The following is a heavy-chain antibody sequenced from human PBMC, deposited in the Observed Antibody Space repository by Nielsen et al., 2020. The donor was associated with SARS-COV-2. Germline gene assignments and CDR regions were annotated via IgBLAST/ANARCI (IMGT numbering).Heavy chain of an antibody. CDR2: IGTAGDT. CDR3: ARGGFGELLVDY. D-gene: IGHD3-10*01. Sequence: GGSLRLSCAASGFTFSSYDMHWVRQATGKGLEWVSAIGTAGDTYYPGSVKGRFTISRENAKNSLYLQMNSLRAGDTAVYYCARGGFGELLVDYWGQGTLVTVSS. CDR1: GFTFSSYD. J-gene: IGHJ4*02. V-gene: IGHV3-13*04.